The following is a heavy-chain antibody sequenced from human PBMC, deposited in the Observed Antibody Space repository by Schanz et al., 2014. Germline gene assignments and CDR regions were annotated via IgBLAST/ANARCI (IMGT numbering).Heavy chain of an antibody. Sequence: QVPLQESGPGLVKPSETLSLTCTVSGASISFYDWNWIRQSPGKGLEWIGYIYHSGSPIYNPSLQSRVTISKDTPKTHFPRKMESVTAADTAMYFCARQGDVYRLDYWGQGTLVTVTS. D-gene: IGHD1-26*01. CDR2: IYHSGSP. CDR3: ARQGDVYRLDY. V-gene: IGHV4-59*08. CDR1: GASISFYD. J-gene: IGHJ4*02.